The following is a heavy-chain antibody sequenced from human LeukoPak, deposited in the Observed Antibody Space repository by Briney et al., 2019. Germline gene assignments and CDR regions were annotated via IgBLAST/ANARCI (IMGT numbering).Heavy chain of an antibody. D-gene: IGHD3-10*01. Sequence: PSETLSLTCTVSGGSVSSTTYFWSWIRQPPGKGLEWIASITYSGRTYYNPSLKSRLTISVDTSENQFSLKLISVTPAHTAVYYCARYVVYGSGKYYFDYWGQGTLVTVSS. CDR3: ARYVVYGSGKYYFDY. CDR2: ITYSGRT. V-gene: IGHV4-39*01. CDR1: GGSVSSTTYF. J-gene: IGHJ4*02.